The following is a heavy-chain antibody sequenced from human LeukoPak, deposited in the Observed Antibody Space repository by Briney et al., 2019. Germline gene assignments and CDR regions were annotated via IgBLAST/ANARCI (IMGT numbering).Heavy chain of an antibody. Sequence: PGGSLRLSCAASGFTFSSYGMHWVRQAPGKGLEWVVVISYDGSNKYYADSVKGRFTISRDNSKNTLYLQMNSLRAEDTAVYYCAKDKGYCSGGSCYRPRYYYYGMDVWGQGTTVTVSS. V-gene: IGHV3-30*18. CDR1: GFTFSSYG. CDR3: AKDKGYCSGGSCYRPRYYYYGMDV. CDR2: ISYDGSNK. D-gene: IGHD2-15*01. J-gene: IGHJ6*02.